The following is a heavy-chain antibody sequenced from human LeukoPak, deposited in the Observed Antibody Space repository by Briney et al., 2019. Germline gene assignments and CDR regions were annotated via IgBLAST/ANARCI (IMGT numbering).Heavy chain of an antibody. D-gene: IGHD3-10*01. CDR1: GYTFTGYY. CDR3: AGMVRGVTEPPFDY. V-gene: IGHV1-2*06. J-gene: IGHJ4*02. Sequence: ASVKVSCKAPGYTFTGYYMHWVRQAPGQGLEWMGRINPNSGGTNYAQKFQGRVTMTRDTSISTAYMELSRLRSDDTAVYYCAGMVRGVTEPPFDYWGQGTLVTVSS. CDR2: INPNSGGT.